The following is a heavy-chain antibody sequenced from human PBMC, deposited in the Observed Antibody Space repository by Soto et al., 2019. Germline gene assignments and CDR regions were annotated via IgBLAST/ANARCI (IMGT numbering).Heavy chain of an antibody. Sequence: RASVKVSCKASGGTFSSYAISWVRQAPGQGLEWMGGIIPIFGTANYAQKFQGRVTITADKSTSTAYMELSSLRSEDTAVYYCARADDCSGGSCYSGFDYWGQGTLVTVSS. V-gene: IGHV1-69*06. CDR3: ARADDCSGGSCYSGFDY. D-gene: IGHD2-15*01. CDR1: GGTFSSYA. CDR2: IIPIFGTA. J-gene: IGHJ4*02.